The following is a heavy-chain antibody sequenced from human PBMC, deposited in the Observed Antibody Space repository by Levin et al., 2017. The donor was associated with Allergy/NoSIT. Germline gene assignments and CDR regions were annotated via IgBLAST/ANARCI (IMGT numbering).Heavy chain of an antibody. D-gene: IGHD1-14*01. J-gene: IGHJ4*02. V-gene: IGHV3-23*01. CDR1: GFTFSSYS. CDR3: AKYQPSVGRYFDY. Sequence: PGGSLRLSCAASGFTFSSYSMSWVRQAPGKGLEWVSAIGGGGATTYYTDSVKGRFTISRDNSKNTLYLQMNSLRAEDTAIYYCAKYQPSVGRYFDYWGQGTLVTVSS. CDR2: IGGGGATT.